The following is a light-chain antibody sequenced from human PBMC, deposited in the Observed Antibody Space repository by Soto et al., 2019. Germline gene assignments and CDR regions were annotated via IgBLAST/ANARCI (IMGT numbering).Light chain of an antibody. J-gene: IGKJ4*01. V-gene: IGKV1-9*01. CDR1: QGIRNY. CDR3: QYLNSFPLT. Sequence: IQLTQSPSSLSASVGDRVTITCRASQGIRNYLAWYQQKPGKAPYLLIYLASTLQGGVPSRFSGSGSGTDFSLTISSLQPEDVATYYCQYLNSFPLTFGGGTKVELK. CDR2: LAS.